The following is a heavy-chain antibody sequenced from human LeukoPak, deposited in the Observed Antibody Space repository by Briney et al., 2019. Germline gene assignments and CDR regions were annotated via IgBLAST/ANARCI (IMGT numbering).Heavy chain of an antibody. CDR1: GGTFISYA. CDR2: IIPIFSTA. Sequence: ASVKVSCKASGGTFISYAISWVRQAPEQGLEWMGGIIPIFSTANYAQKFQGRVTITADESTSTAYMELSSLRSEDTAVYYCARGVVRYFDYWGQGALVTVSS. D-gene: IGHD3-9*01. CDR3: ARGVVRYFDY. V-gene: IGHV1-69*13. J-gene: IGHJ4*02.